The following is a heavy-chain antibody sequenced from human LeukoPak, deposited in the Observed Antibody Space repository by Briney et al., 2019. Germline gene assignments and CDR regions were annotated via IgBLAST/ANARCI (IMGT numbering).Heavy chain of an antibody. V-gene: IGHV4-34*01. J-gene: IGHJ4*02. D-gene: IGHD5-18*01. CDR1: GGSFSGYY. CDR2: MNHSGSG. Sequence: SEALSLTCAVYGGSFSGYYWSWIRQPPGKGLEWIGEMNHSGSGNYNSSLKSRVTISVDTSKNQFSLKLTSVTAADMAVYYCTRGRYNYGFFDYWGQGTPVTVSS. CDR3: TRGRYNYGFFDY.